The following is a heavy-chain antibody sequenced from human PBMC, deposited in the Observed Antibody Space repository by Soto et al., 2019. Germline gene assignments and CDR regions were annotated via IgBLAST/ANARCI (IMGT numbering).Heavy chain of an antibody. CDR2: ISDDGDNR. V-gene: IGHV3-30-3*01. D-gene: IGHD6-13*01. CDR3: ARHGPIAAAGNNWFDP. J-gene: IGHJ5*02. CDR1: GFTFSTYT. Sequence: QVQLVESGGDVVQPGRSLRLSCTASGFTFSTYTMHWVRQSPGKGLEWLAFISDDGDNRYYAESVRGRFTISRDNSKNTLYLQMDSLRPEDTAVYYCARHGPIAAAGNNWFDPWGQGTRVTVSS.